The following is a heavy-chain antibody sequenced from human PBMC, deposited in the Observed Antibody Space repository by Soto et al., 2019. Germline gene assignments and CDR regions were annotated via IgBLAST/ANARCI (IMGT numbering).Heavy chain of an antibody. Sequence: EVQLLESGGGLVQPGSSLRLSCAASGFTFSNYAMSWVRQTPGGGLEWVSSISCSGGSTFYADSVKGRFTISRDNPKNTLYLQMNSLRADDTAVYYCAKGRRDDTLTGFYLTYFDYWGRGTLVTVPS. CDR2: ISCSGGST. CDR3: AKGRRDDTLTGFYLTYFDY. V-gene: IGHV3-23*01. CDR1: GFTFSNYA. D-gene: IGHD3-9*01. J-gene: IGHJ4*02.